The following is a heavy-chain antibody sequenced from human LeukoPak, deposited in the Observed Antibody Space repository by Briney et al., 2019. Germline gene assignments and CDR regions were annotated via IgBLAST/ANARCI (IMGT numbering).Heavy chain of an antibody. V-gene: IGHV4-39*01. Sequence: PSETLSLTCTVSGDSISSSSYYWGWVRQPPGKGLEWIGSIYYSGGTYYNPSLKSRVTISVDTSKNQFPLKLSSVTAADTAVYYCVRRGNSGLASWFDPWGQGTLVTVSS. J-gene: IGHJ5*02. CDR1: GDSISSSSYY. CDR3: VRRGNSGLASWFDP. CDR2: IYYSGGT. D-gene: IGHD4-23*01.